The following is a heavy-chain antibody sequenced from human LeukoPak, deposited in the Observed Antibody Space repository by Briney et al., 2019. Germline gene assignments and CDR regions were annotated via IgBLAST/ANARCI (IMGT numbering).Heavy chain of an antibody. CDR3: AELGITMIGGV. J-gene: IGHJ6*04. V-gene: IGHV3-43D*03. CDR1: GLTFDDYA. D-gene: IGHD3-10*02. CDR2: ITWDGGST. Sequence: PGGSLRLSCAASGLTFDDYAMTWVRQAPGKGLEWVSLITWDGGSTYYADSVKGRFTISRDNAKNSLYLQMNSLRAEDTAVYYCAELGITMIGGVWGKGTTVTISS.